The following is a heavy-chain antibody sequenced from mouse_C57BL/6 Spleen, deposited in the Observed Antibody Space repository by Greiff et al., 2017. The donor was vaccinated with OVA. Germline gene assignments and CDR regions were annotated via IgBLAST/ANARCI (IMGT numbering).Heavy chain of an antibody. D-gene: IGHD1-1*01. CDR1: GFTFSSYA. V-gene: IGHV5-4*01. Sequence: DVKLVESGGGLVKPGGSLKLSCAASGFTFSSYAMSWVRQTPEKRLEWVATISDGGSYTYYPDNVKGRFTISRDNAKNNLYLQMSHLKSEDTAMYYCARDRVVAPFDYWGQGTTLTVSS. CDR3: ARDRVVAPFDY. J-gene: IGHJ2*01. CDR2: ISDGGSYT.